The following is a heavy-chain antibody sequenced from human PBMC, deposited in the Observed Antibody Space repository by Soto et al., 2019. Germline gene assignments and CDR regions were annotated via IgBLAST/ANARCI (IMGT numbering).Heavy chain of an antibody. D-gene: IGHD3-16*01. V-gene: IGHV3-23*01. Sequence: GGSLRLSCAASGFKFSNYAMSRVRQAPGKGPEWGPLISATGFGTYYADSVKGRFTISRDNSHNSLYLQVHSLTAEDTAVSYCAKDRRAGGNSAFYFDFWGQGAQVTVSS. CDR1: GFKFSNYA. CDR2: ISATGFGT. J-gene: IGHJ4*02. CDR3: AKDRRAGGNSAFYFDF.